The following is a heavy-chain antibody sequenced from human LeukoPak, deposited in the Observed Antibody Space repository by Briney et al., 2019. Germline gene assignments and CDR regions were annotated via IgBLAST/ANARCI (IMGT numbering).Heavy chain of an antibody. CDR1: GYTFTGYY. CDR3: ARADATGTSFSNY. D-gene: IGHD2-2*01. CDR2: INPNSGGT. V-gene: IGHV1-2*02. J-gene: IGHJ4*02. Sequence: ASVKVSCKASGYTFTGYYMHWVRQAPGQGLEWMGWINPNSGGTNYAQKFQGRVTMTRDTSISTAYMELSRLRSDDTAVYYCARADATGTSFSNYWGQGTLVTVSS.